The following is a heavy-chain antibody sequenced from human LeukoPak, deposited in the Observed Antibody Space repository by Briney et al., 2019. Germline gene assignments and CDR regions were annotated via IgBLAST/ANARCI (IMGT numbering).Heavy chain of an antibody. V-gene: IGHV1-2*02. CDR2: INPNSGET. CDR1: GYTFTDYC. Sequence: GASVKVSCKTSGYTFTDYCIHWVRQAPGQGLEWMGWINPNSGETNSAQKFQGRVTMTGDTSISTAYMELRRVTSDDTAVYYCARDRDYSNTERGFDYWGQGTLVTVSS. J-gene: IGHJ4*02. D-gene: IGHD4-11*01. CDR3: ARDRDYSNTERGFDY.